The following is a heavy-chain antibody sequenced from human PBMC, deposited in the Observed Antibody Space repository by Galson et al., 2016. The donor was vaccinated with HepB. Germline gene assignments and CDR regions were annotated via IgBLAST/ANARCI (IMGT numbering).Heavy chain of an antibody. CDR1: GFTFSNYA. V-gene: IGHV3-23*01. J-gene: IGHJ4*01. CDR2: IRGVSDRT. CDR3: AKESPYSNVRHYYLEN. D-gene: IGHD4-11*01. Sequence: SLRLSCAASGFTFSNYAMRWVRQAPGQGPEWVSAIRGVSDRTYYAGSMKDRFIISRDDSRNMLFLQLNSLRAKDTAIYYCAKESPYSNVRHYYLENWGLGTLVTVSS.